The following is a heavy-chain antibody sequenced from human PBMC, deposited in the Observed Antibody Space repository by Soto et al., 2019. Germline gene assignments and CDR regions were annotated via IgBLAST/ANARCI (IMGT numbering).Heavy chain of an antibody. D-gene: IGHD2-2*01. V-gene: IGHV4-59*01. CDR2: TYYSGST. CDR1: GGSLIAYY. J-gene: IGHJ4*02. Sequence: SETLSLTGTVSGGSLIAYYWNWTRPPPGKGLQWIGYTYYSGSTTCDPSLKNRVTISVDSYKNQFTLKLNSVTPAATAVYYCARARRTADKRYFDYWGPGTPVTVSS. CDR3: ARARRTADKRYFDY.